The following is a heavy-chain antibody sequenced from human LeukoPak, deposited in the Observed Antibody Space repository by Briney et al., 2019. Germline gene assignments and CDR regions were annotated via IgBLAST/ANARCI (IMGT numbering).Heavy chain of an antibody. V-gene: IGHV3-21*01. CDR1: GFTFSSYS. CDR3: ASAVVAATEWLDYFDY. Sequence: GSLRLSCAASGFTFSSYSMNWVRQAPGKGLEWVSSISSSDTYIYHADSVKGRFTISRDNSKNTLYLQMNSLRAEDTAVYYCASAVVAATEWLDYFDYWGQGTLVTVSS. J-gene: IGHJ4*02. CDR2: ISSSDTYI. D-gene: IGHD2-15*01.